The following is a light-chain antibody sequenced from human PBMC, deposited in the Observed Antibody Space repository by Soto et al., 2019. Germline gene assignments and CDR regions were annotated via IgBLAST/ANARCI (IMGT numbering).Light chain of an antibody. CDR1: SSDVGGYNY. CDR3: SSYTSSSSYV. CDR2: DVS. V-gene: IGLV2-14*01. Sequence: QSALTQPASVSGSPGQSITISCTGTSSDVGGYNYVSWYQQHPGKAPKLMIYDVSNRPSGVSNRFSGSKSGNTASLTISGLQAEDEADYYCSSYTSSSSYVFVTRT. J-gene: IGLJ1*01.